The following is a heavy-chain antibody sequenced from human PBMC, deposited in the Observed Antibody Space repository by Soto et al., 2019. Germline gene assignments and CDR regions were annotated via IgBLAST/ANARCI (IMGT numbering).Heavy chain of an antibody. CDR3: ARATYGSGTYYLYYYGMDV. V-gene: IGHV3-23*01. Sequence: GGSLRLSCAASGFTFSSYAMSWVRQAPGKGLELVSVISGSGDSTYADSVKGRFGISRDNSKNTLYLQMNSLRAEDTAVYYCARATYGSGTYYLYYYGMDVWGQGTTVTVSS. CDR2: ISGSGDST. J-gene: IGHJ6*02. D-gene: IGHD3-10*01. CDR1: GFTFSSYA.